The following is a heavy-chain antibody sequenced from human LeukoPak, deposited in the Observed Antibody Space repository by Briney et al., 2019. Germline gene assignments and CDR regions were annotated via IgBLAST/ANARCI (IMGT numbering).Heavy chain of an antibody. Sequence: SENLSLTCSVSGAPLKSHYWTWIRQSPGKGLEWIGHIYFSETTKYNPSLKSRASISADISKNQFSLNLRSVTAADTAVYCVSVYEYGDHFTWGRGTQVLVSS. V-gene: IGHV4-59*11. CDR1: GAPLKSHY. CDR3: SVYEYGDHFT. D-gene: IGHD4-17*01. J-gene: IGHJ4*02. CDR2: IYFSETT.